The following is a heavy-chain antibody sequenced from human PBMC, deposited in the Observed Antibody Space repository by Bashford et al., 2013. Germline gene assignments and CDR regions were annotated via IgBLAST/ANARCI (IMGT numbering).Heavy chain of an antibody. CDR2: ISGSGTNT. D-gene: IGHD3-22*01. CDR1: GGTFSSYA. Sequence: SCKASGGTFSSYAISWVRQAPGRGLEWVSAISGSGTNTHYADAVKGRFTISRDNYRSMVYLQMNSLRVEDTAVYYCAKRVVEGLFCLDSWGQGTLVTVSS. J-gene: IGHJ4*02. V-gene: IGHV3-23*01. CDR3: AKRVVEGLFCLDS.